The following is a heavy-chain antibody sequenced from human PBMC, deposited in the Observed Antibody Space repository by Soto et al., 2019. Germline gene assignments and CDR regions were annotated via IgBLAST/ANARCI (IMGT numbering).Heavy chain of an antibody. CDR2: IYYSGST. CDR1: GGSISSSSYY. Sequence: SETLSLTCTVSGGSISSSSYYWGWIRQPPGKGLEWIGSIYYSGSTYYNPSLKSRVTISVDTSKNQFSLKLSSVTAADTAVYYCARERTVAGRVDYWGQGTLVTVSS. V-gene: IGHV4-39*02. CDR3: ARERTVAGRVDY. J-gene: IGHJ4*02. D-gene: IGHD6-19*01.